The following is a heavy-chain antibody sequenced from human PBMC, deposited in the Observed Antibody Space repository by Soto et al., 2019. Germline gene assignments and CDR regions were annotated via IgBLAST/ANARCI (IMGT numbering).Heavy chain of an antibody. CDR2: ISGSGGST. D-gene: IGHD6-19*01. CDR1: GFTFSSYV. J-gene: IGHJ4*02. CDR3: AKGSSGWYERFDY. V-gene: IGHV3-23*01. Sequence: GGSLRLSCVASGFTFSSYVMSWVRQAPGKGLEWVSSISGSGGSTYYADSVKGRFTISRDNSKNTLYLQMNSLRAEDTAVYYCAKGSSGWYERFDYWGQGTLVTVSS.